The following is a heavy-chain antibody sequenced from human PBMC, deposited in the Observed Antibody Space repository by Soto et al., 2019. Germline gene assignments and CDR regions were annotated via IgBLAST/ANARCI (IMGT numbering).Heavy chain of an antibody. V-gene: IGHV3-21*01. J-gene: IGHJ6*02. D-gene: IGHD6-19*01. Sequence: LRLSCAASGFTFSSYSMNWVRQAPGKGLEWVSSISSSSYIYYADSVKGRFTISRDNAKNSLYLQMNSLRAEDTAVYYCARDWGSGWHYGMDVWGQGTTVTVSS. CDR3: ARDWGSGWHYGMDV. CDR2: ISSSSYI. CDR1: GFTFSSYS.